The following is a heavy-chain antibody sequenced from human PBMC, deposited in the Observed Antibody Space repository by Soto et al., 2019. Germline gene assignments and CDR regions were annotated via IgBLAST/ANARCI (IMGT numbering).Heavy chain of an antibody. CDR1: GYTFTSYY. J-gene: IGHJ4*02. CDR2: INPSGGST. CDR3: ARAPGVHYFDY. D-gene: IGHD3-10*01. V-gene: IGHV1-46*01. Sequence: ASVKVSCKASGYTFTSYYMHWVRQAPGQGLEWMGIINPSGGSTSYAQKFQGRVTMARDTSTSTVYMELSSLRSEDTAVYYCARAPGVHYFDYWGQGTLVTVSS.